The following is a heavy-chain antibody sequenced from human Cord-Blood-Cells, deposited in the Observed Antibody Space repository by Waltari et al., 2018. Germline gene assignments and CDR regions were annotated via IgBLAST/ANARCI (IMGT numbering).Heavy chain of an antibody. V-gene: IGHV4-38-2*01. CDR2: TYHSGST. CDR3: ARIRRDGYNYYFDY. CDR1: GYSISSGYY. J-gene: IGHJ4*02. Sequence: QVQLQESGPGLVKPSETLSLTCAVSGYSISSGYYWGWIRQPPGKGLEWIGSTYHSGSTYYNPSLKSRVTISVDTSKNQFSLKLSSVTAADTAVYYCARIRRDGYNYYFDYWGQGTLVTVSS. D-gene: IGHD5-12*01.